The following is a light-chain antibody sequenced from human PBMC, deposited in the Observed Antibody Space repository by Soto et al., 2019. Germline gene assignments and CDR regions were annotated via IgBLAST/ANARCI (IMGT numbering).Light chain of an antibody. CDR2: DAS. CDR3: QQYGSSPPLT. J-gene: IGKJ4*01. V-gene: IGKV3-11*01. CDR1: QSVSSY. Sequence: EIVLTQSPATPSLSPGERATLSCRASQSVSSYLAWYQQKPGQAPRLLIYDASNRATGIPARFSGSGSGTDFTLTISSLEPEDFAVYYCQQYGSSPPLTFGGGTKVEIK.